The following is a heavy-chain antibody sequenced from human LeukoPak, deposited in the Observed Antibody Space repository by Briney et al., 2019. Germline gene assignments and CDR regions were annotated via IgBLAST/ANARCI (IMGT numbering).Heavy chain of an antibody. CDR2: ISYDGSNK. V-gene: IGHV3-30*18. Sequence: GGSLRLSCAASGFTFSSYGMHWVRQAPGKGLEWVAVISYDGSNKYYADSVKGRFTISRDNSKNALYLQMNSLRAEDTAVYYRAKVAVAGTGDDYWGQGTLVTVSS. J-gene: IGHJ4*02. D-gene: IGHD6-19*01. CDR3: AKVAVAGTGDDY. CDR1: GFTFSSYG.